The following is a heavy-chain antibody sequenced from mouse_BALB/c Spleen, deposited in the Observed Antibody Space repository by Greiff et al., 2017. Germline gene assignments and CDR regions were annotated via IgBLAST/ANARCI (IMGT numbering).Heavy chain of an antibody. V-gene: IGHV1-7*01. Sequence: VKLQESGAELAKPGASVKMSCKASGYTFTSYWMHWVKQRPGQGLEWIGYINPSTGYTEYNQKFKDKATLTADKSSSTAYMQLSSLTSEDSAVYYCARSHYGSSYGAYWGQGTLVTVSA. J-gene: IGHJ3*01. CDR1: GYTFTSYW. CDR2: INPSTGYT. D-gene: IGHD1-1*01. CDR3: ARSHYGSSYGAY.